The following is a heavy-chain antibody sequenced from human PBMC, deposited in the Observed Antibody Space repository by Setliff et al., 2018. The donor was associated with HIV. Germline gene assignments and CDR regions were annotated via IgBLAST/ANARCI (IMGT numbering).Heavy chain of an antibody. CDR3: ATLDYYGSQTYNLALHY. D-gene: IGHD3-10*01. V-gene: IGHV1-69-2*01. CDR1: GYTFTDYY. CDR2: VDPKNGDT. J-gene: IGHJ4*02. Sequence: SCKASGYTFTDYYMHWVQQAPAKGLEWMGRVDPKNGDTIYAEKLRGRITITADTSTDTAYMELNSLRSEDTAMYYCATLDYYGSQTYNLALHYWGQGTLVTVSS.